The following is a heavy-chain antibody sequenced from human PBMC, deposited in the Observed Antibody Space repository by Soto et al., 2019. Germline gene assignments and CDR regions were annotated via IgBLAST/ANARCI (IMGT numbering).Heavy chain of an antibody. CDR2: ISSTTNDI. CDR1: GFTFTRYS. J-gene: IGHJ4*02. Sequence: EVQLVESGGGLVKPGGSLRLSCAASGFTFTRYSMNWVRQAPGKGLEWVSSISSTTNDIYYGDSMKGRFTISRDNAKNSLYLEMNRLRAEDTAVYYCARESEDLTSNFDYWGQGTLVTVSS. CDR3: ARESEDLTSNFDY. V-gene: IGHV3-21*06.